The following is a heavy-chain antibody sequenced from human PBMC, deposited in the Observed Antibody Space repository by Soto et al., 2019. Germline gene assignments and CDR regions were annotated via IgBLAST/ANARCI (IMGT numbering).Heavy chain of an antibody. CDR1: GFTYSTYT. CDR2: ISYDGNNK. J-gene: IGHJ3*01. V-gene: IGHV3-30-3*01. D-gene: IGHD2-15*01. CDR3: VRGQRGGFDP. Sequence: GGSLRLSCAASGFTYSTYTMHWVRQAPGKGLEWVAVISYDGNNKFYADSVKGRFTISRDSTKQTLYLQMNGLRVEDTAVYFCVRGQRGGFDPWGQGTMVTVSS.